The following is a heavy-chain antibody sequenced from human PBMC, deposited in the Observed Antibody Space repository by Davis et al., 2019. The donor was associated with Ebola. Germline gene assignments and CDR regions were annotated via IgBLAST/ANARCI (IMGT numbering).Heavy chain of an antibody. J-gene: IGHJ4*02. V-gene: IGHV3-21*01. CDR3: ARLEDSGWSHDY. CDR2: ISGRSSYI. CDR1: GFIFSSFT. Sequence: PGASLRLSCAASGFIFSSFTMNWVRQAPGKGLEWVSSISGRSSYIYSADSVKGRFTISRDNAKNSLYLQMNSLRAEDTALYYCARLEDSGWSHDYWGQGTLVTVSS. D-gene: IGHD6-19*01.